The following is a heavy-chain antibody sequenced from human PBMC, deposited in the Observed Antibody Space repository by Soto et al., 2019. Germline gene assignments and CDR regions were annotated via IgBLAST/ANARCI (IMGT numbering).Heavy chain of an antibody. D-gene: IGHD3-9*01. Sequence: QVQLVQSGAEVKKPGASVKVSCKASGYNFTRYGISWVRQAPGQGLEWMGWISAYNGNTNYAQKLQGRVTMTTDTSTSTAYMELRSLRSDDTAVYYCARAVKGLRYFDWGRYYCDYWGQGTLVTVSS. J-gene: IGHJ4*02. V-gene: IGHV1-18*01. CDR1: GYNFTRYG. CDR2: ISAYNGNT. CDR3: ARAVKGLRYFDWGRYYCDY.